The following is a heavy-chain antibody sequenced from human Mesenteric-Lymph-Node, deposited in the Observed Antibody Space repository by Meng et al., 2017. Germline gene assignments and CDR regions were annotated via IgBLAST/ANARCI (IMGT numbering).Heavy chain of an antibody. CDR3: ARGMTSGEDSGDYYFAEDV. J-gene: IGHJ6*02. D-gene: IGHD2-15*01. CDR1: GFTFSSYA. CDR2: ISGSGGST. Sequence: GGSLRLSCAASGFTFSSYAMSWVRQAPGKGLEWVSAISGSGGSTYYADSVKGRFAISRDNSKNTLYLQMNSLRAEDTAIYYCARGMTSGEDSGDYYFAEDVWGQGTTVTVSS. V-gene: IGHV3-23*01.